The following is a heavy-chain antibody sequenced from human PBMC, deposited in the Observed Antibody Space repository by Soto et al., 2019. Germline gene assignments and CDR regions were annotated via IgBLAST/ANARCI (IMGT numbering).Heavy chain of an antibody. J-gene: IGHJ6*02. CDR1: GGTFSSYA. D-gene: IGHD3-10*01. V-gene: IGHV1-69*06. CDR2: IIPIFGTA. Sequence: QVQLVQSGAEVQKPGSSVKVSCKASGGTFSSYAISWVRQAPGQGLEWMGGIIPIFGTANYAQKFQGRVTITADKSTSTAYMELSSLRSEDTAVYYCARDLGGSGSYSPLDYCRDVWGQGTTVTVS. CDR3: ARDLGGSGSYSPLDYCRDV.